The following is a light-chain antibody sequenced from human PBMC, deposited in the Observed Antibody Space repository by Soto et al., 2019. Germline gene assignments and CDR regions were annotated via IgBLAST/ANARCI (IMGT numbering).Light chain of an antibody. CDR1: QNIGTN. CDR3: QQRSSWPIT. CDR2: GAS. Sequence: EIVMTQSPASLSVAPGERATLSCRASQNIGTNLAWYQQKPGQPPRLLFFGASTRATGVPARFSGSGSGTDFTLTISSLEPEDFAVYYCQQRSSWPITFGQGTRLEIK. J-gene: IGKJ5*01. V-gene: IGKV3-11*01.